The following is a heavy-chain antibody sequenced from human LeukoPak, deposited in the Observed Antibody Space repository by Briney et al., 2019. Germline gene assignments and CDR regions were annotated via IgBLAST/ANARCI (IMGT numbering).Heavy chain of an antibody. Sequence: KSSETLSLTCTVSGGSISSYYWSWIRQPPGKGLEWIGYIYYSRSTNYNPSLKSRVTISVDTSKNQFSLKPSSVTAADTALYYCARSPAAGTFFDYWGQGTLVTVSS. CDR3: ARSPAAGTFFDY. CDR2: IYYSRST. V-gene: IGHV4-59*08. J-gene: IGHJ4*02. CDR1: GGSISSYY. D-gene: IGHD6-13*01.